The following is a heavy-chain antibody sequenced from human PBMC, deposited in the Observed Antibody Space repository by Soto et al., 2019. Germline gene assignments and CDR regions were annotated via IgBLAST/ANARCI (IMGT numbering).Heavy chain of an antibody. J-gene: IGHJ5*02. D-gene: IGHD1-1*01. CDR3: ARWSNNKVVDP. Sequence: QVQLVESGGGVVQPGRSLRLSCAASGFTFRNHGMHWVRQAPGKGLEWVAVIWYDGSNQYYAESVKGRFTISRDNSKDTMYLQMNSLRDEDTAVYYCARWSNNKVVDPWGQGTLVTASS. CDR1: GFTFRNHG. CDR2: IWYDGSNQ. V-gene: IGHV3-33*01.